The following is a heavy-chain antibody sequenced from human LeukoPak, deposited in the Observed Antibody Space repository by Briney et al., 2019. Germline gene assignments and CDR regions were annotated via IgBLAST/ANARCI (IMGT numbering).Heavy chain of an antibody. Sequence: PGGSLRLSCAASGFTFSNARMSWVRQAPGKGLEWVGRIKSKTDGGTTDYAAPVKGRFTISRDDSKNTLYLQMNSLKTEDTAVYYCTTGGGECLEWLLGFDYWGQGTLVTVSS. CDR1: GFTFSNAR. J-gene: IGHJ4*02. CDR3: TTGGGECLEWLLGFDY. V-gene: IGHV3-15*01. D-gene: IGHD3-3*01. CDR2: IKSKTDGGTT.